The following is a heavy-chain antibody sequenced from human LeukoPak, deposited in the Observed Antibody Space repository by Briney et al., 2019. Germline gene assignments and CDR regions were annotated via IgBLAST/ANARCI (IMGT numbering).Heavy chain of an antibody. CDR2: IYHSGST. Sequence: SETLSLTCTVSGYSISSGYYWGWIRQPPGKGLEWIGSIYHSGSTYYNPSLKSRVTISVDTSKNQFSLKLSSVTAADTAAYYCARGIIAAAARGYFDYWGQGTLVTVSS. V-gene: IGHV4-38-2*02. D-gene: IGHD6-13*01. J-gene: IGHJ4*02. CDR3: ARGIIAAAARGYFDY. CDR1: GYSISSGYY.